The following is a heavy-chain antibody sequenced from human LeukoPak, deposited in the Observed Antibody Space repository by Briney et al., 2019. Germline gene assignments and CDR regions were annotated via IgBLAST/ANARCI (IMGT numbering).Heavy chain of an antibody. CDR2: IIPIFGTA. Sequence: GASVKVSCKASGGTFSSYAISWVRQAPGQGLEWMGGIIPIFGTANYAQKFQGRVTITTDESTSTAYMELSSLRSDDTAVYYCARGGSGTPRPNFDHWGQGNLVTVSS. CDR3: ARGGSGTPRPNFDH. J-gene: IGHJ4*02. CDR1: GGTFSSYA. V-gene: IGHV1-69*05. D-gene: IGHD1-26*01.